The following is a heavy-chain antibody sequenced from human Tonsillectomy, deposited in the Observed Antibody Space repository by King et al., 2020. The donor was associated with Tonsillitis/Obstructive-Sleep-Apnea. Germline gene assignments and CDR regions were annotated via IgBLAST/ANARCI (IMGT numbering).Heavy chain of an antibody. D-gene: IGHD2-2*01. CDR1: GFTFNSYA. CDR3: AKVLGYCSSTSCFDAFDI. CDR2: ISGSGGST. Sequence: VQLVESGGGLVQPGGSLRLSCAASGFTFNSYAMSWVRQAPGKGLEWVSAISGSGGSTYYADSVKGRFTISRDNSKNTLYLQMNSLRAEDTAVYYCAKVLGYCSSTSCFDAFDIWGQGTMVTVSS. V-gene: IGHV3-23*04. J-gene: IGHJ3*02.